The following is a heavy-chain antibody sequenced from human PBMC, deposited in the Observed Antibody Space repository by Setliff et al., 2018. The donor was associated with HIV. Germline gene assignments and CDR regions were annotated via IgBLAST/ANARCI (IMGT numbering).Heavy chain of an antibody. V-gene: IGHV1-46*01. D-gene: IGHD6-19*01. J-gene: IGHJ5*02. CDR2: LNPSEGTT. CDR3: VRGYRSAWNSWFDA. Sequence: ASVKVSCQASGYTFTTYYIHWVRQAPGQGLEWMGILNPSEGTTSFAQKFQGRVTMTRDTSTSTVYMDLSSLRADDTAVYYCVRGYRSAWNSWFDAWGQGTRVTVSS. CDR1: GYTFTTYY.